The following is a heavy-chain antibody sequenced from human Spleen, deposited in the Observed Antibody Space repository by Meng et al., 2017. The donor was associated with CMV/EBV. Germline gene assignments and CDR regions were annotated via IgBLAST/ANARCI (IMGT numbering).Heavy chain of an antibody. J-gene: IGHJ4*02. D-gene: IGHD3-10*01. Sequence: QVQRTQGGAGLLKRSETLSLTCAVYGGSFSGYYWSWIRQPPGKGLEWIGEINHSGSTNYNPSLKSRVTISVDTSKNQFYLKLSSVTAADTAVYYCCSRRFGEWGYWGQGTLVTVSS. CDR2: INHSGST. CDR3: CSRRFGEWGY. V-gene: IGHV4-34*01. CDR1: GGSFSGYY.